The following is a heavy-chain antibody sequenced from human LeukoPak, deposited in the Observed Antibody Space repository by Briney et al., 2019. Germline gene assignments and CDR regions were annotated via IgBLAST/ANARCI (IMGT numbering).Heavy chain of an antibody. V-gene: IGHV3-33*01. CDR2: IWFDGSIK. Sequence: HPGGSLRLSCAASGFIFSTYGMHWVRQAPGKGLEWVAVIWFDGSIKYYADSMKGRFTISSDNSKNTLYLQMNSLRAEDTALYYCASAAGPFDNWGQGTLVTVSS. CDR3: ASAAGPFDN. D-gene: IGHD6-19*01. CDR1: GFIFSTYG. J-gene: IGHJ4*02.